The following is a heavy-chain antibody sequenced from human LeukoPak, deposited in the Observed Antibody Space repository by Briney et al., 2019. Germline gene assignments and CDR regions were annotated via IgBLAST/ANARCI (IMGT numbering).Heavy chain of an antibody. CDR2: ISYDGSNK. CDR3: AREDCSSTSCYTNY. J-gene: IGHJ4*02. V-gene: IGHV3-30-3*01. CDR1: GFTFSSYA. Sequence: GGSLRLSCAASGFTFSSYAMHWVRQAPGKGLEWVAVISYDGSNKYYADSVKGRFTISRDNSKNTLYLQMNSLRAEDTAVYYCAREDCSSTSCYTNYWGQGTLVTVSS. D-gene: IGHD2-2*02.